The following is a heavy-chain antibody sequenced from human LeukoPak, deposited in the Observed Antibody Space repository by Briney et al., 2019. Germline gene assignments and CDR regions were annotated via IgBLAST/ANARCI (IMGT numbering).Heavy chain of an antibody. J-gene: IGHJ4*02. CDR1: GYTFTSYG. Sequence: GASVKVSCKASGYTFTSYGISWVPQAPGQGLEWMGWISVYNGNTNYAQKHQGRVTMTTDTATSTAYMELRSLLSDATAVYYCARQSTVVTASSVDYWGQGTLVTVSP. CDR3: ARQSTVVTASSVDY. CDR2: ISVYNGNT. D-gene: IGHD4-23*01. V-gene: IGHV1-18*01.